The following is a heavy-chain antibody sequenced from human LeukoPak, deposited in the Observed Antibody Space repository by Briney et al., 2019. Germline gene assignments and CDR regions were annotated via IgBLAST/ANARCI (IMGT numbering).Heavy chain of an antibody. CDR2: IYNNGDT. Sequence: PSETLSLTCAVSGASISSGDSYWSWIRQSPGRGLEWIAYIYNNGDTFYNPSLKPRVTTSLDPSENQFSLRLTSLTAADTAVYYCAILLTGHFDPWGQGTLVSVSS. V-gene: IGHV4-30-4*01. D-gene: IGHD3-9*01. J-gene: IGHJ5*02. CDR3: AILLTGHFDP. CDR1: GASISSGDSY.